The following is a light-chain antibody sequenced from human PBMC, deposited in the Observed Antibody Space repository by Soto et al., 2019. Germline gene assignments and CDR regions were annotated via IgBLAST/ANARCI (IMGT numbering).Light chain of an antibody. J-gene: IGLJ2*01. CDR3: ASWDDSLDVVV. Sequence: QLVLTQPPSASGTPGQRVTISCSGSTSNIGSDTVNWYQQLPGTTPKLLIYRNTQRPSGVPDRFSGSKSGASASLAISGLQSADEADYYCASWDDSLDVVVFGGGTKVTVL. V-gene: IGLV1-44*01. CDR1: TSNIGSDT. CDR2: RNT.